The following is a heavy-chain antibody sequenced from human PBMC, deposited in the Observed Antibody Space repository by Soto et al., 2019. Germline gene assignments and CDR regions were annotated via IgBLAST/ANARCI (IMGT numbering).Heavy chain of an antibody. D-gene: IGHD6-13*01. CDR2: VFYSGST. CDR1: GGSISSYY. CDR3: ARRYSSSFDY. V-gene: IGHV4-59*08. Sequence: TSETLSLTCTVSGGSISSYYWSWIRQPPGKGLEWIGYVFYSGSTNYNPSLKSRVTISVDTSKNQFSLKLNSVTAADTAVYYCARRYSSSFDYWGQGTLVTVSS. J-gene: IGHJ4*02.